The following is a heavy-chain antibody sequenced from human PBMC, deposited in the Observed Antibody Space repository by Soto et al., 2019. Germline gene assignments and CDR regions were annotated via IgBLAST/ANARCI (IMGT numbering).Heavy chain of an antibody. J-gene: IGHJ6*02. D-gene: IGHD2-21*01. Sequence: GGSLRLSCEASGFTFSNFGMNCVRQAPGKGLEWVARVWYDGSIKYYVDSVKGRFTISRDNSKETVYLKMKSLRAEDTGVYYCAKDVVAAQRSYYYGMEVWGQGTTVTVSS. CDR3: AKDVVAAQRSYYYGMEV. CDR2: VWYDGSIK. CDR1: GFTFSNFG. V-gene: IGHV3-33*06.